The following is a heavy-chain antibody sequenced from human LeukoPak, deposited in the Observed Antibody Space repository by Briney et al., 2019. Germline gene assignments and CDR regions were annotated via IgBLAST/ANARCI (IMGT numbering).Heavy chain of an antibody. D-gene: IGHD3-16*01. CDR2: ISYDGSNK. CDR3: ASDMITFGGDPDNDY. V-gene: IGHV3-30*04. J-gene: IGHJ4*02. CDR1: GFTFSSYA. Sequence: GGSLRLSCAASGFTFSSYAMHWVRQAPGKGLEWVADISYDGSNKYYADSVKGRFTISRDNSKNTLYLQMNSPRAEDTAVYYCASDMITFGGDPDNDYGGQGTLVTVSS.